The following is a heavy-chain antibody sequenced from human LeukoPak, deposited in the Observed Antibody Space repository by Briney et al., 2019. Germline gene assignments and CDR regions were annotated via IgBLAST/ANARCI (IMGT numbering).Heavy chain of an antibody. CDR3: AREGGVGPTAPPDYYSYQMDV. CDR1: GYTFISYG. CDR2: ISPYTTKT. V-gene: IGHV1-18*01. Sequence: ASVKVSCKASGYTFISYGITWVRQAPGQGLEWMGWISPYTTKTNYAQSLQGRVTMTTDTCTSRAYMELRSLRSDDTAVYYCAREGGVGPTAPPDYYSYQMDVWGKGTTVTVSS. J-gene: IGHJ6*03. D-gene: IGHD1-26*01.